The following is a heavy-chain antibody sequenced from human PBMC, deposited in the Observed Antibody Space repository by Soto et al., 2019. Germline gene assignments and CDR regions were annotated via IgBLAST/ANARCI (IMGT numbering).Heavy chain of an antibody. J-gene: IGHJ4*02. D-gene: IGHD1-26*01. V-gene: IGHV3-33*01. CDR1: GAIFNGYG. CDR2: IWHDGSKK. CDR3: VRDGVGGTAFFGFFDY. Sequence: QVQLVESGAGVIKPGRSLGLSCAASGAIFNGYGMHWVRQAPGKGLEWVAVIWHDGSKKYYADSAKGRFTISRDNSKNTLYLDMNSLRAEDTAVYYCVRDGVGGTAFFGFFDYWGQGTLVTVSS.